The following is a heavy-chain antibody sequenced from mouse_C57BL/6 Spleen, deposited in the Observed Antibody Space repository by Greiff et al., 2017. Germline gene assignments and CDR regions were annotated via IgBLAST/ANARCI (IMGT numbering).Heavy chain of an antibody. CDR2: IRLKSDNYAT. CDR1: GFTFSNYW. CDR3: TGFEGYWYFDV. J-gene: IGHJ1*03. V-gene: IGHV6-3*01. Sequence: EVKLMESGGGLVQPGGSMKLSCVASGFTFSNYWMNWVRQSPEKGLEWVAQIRLKSDNYATHYAESVKGRFTISRDDSKSSVYLQMNNLRAEDTGIYYCTGFEGYWYFDVWGTGTTVTVSS.